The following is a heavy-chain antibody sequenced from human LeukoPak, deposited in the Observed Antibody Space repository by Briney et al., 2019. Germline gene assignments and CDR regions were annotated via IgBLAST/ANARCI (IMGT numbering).Heavy chain of an antibody. CDR2: IYPGDSDT. CDR1: GYSFINYW. J-gene: IGHJ4*02. V-gene: IGHV5-51*01. CDR3: ARSLGSNGSPCFDS. Sequence: GESLKISCKGSGYSFINYWIGWVRQMPGKGLEWMGNIYPGDSDTRYSPSFQGQVIISADKSISTAYLQWGGLKASDTAIYYCARSLGSNGSPCFDSWGQGTRVTVSS. D-gene: IGHD6-19*01.